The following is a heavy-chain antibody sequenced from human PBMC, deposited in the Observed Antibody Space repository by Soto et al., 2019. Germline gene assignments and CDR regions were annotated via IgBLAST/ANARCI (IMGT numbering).Heavy chain of an antibody. CDR3: ARAGQGPPYATDV. Sequence: SETLSLTCTVSGGSISSYYWSWIRQPPGKGLEWIGYIYYSGSTNYNPSLKSRVTISVDTSKNQFSLKLSSVTAADTAVYYCARAGQGPPYATDVWGQGPTVTLSS. V-gene: IGHV4-59*01. CDR1: GGSISSYY. D-gene: IGHD3-10*01. J-gene: IGHJ6*02. CDR2: IYYSGST.